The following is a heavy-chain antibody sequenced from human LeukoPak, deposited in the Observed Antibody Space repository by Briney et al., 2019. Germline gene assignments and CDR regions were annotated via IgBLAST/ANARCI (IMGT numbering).Heavy chain of an antibody. CDR2: IYYSGST. Sequence: SETLSLTCTVSGGSISSYYWSWIRQPPGKGLEWIGYIYYSGSTNYNPSLKSRVTISVDTSKNQFSLKLSSVTAADTAVYYCARGGSGYMYYFDYWGQGTLVTVSS. CDR3: ARGGSGYMYYFDY. D-gene: IGHD3-22*01. CDR1: GGSISSYY. V-gene: IGHV4-59*12. J-gene: IGHJ4*02.